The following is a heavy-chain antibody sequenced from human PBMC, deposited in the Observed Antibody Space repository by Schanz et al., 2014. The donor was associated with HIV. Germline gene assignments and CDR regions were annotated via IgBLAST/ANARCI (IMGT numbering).Heavy chain of an antibody. CDR1: GFTFNNYA. CDR2: IWNDGSNT. V-gene: IGHV3-33*08. J-gene: IGHJ6*02. CDR3: ARDRLHPGNGMDV. Sequence: VQLLDSGGGLVQPGGSLRLSCVASGFTFNNYAMTWVRQAPGKGLEWVAVIWNDGSNTFYADSVKGRFTISRDNSKKTVFLQMNNLRAEDTAVYYCARDRLHPGNGMDVWGQGTTVTVSS. D-gene: IGHD4-4*01.